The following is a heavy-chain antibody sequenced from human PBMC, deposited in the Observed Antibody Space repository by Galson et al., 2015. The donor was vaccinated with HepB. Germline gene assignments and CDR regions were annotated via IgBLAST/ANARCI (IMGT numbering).Heavy chain of an antibody. Sequence: SLRLSCAASGFTFRDYYMSWIRQAPGKGLEWISYISSKSRYTSYADSVKGRFTISRDNAKNSLYLQMNSLRAGDTAVYYCARDPREWLVYYYYYGMDVWGQGTTVTVSS. D-gene: IGHD6-19*01. CDR3: ARDPREWLVYYYYYGMDV. CDR2: ISSKSRYT. CDR1: GFTFRDYY. J-gene: IGHJ6*02. V-gene: IGHV3-11*06.